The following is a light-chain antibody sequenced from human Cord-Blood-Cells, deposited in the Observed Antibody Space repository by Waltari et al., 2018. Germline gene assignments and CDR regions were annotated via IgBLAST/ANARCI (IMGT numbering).Light chain of an antibody. CDR1: SSDVGSYNL. CDR3: CAHAGSSTWVV. J-gene: IGLJ2*01. Sequence: QSALTQPASVSGSPGQSITISCTGTSSDVGSYNLVSWYHQHPGKAPKRRIYEGSKRPSGVSNRVSGSKSGHTASLTISGLQAEDEADYYCCAHAGSSTWVVFGGGTKLTVL. V-gene: IGLV2-23*01. CDR2: EGS.